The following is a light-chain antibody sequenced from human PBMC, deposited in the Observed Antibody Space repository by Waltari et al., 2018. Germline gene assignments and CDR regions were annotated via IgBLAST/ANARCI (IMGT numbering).Light chain of an antibody. Sequence: DIVMTQSPDSLAVSLVERATINCKSSQSVLYSPNHKNFLTWYQQKPGQPPKLLIYWASTRESGVPDRFSGSGSGTDFTLTISSLQAADVAVYYCQQYYSTPLTFGGGTKVEIK. CDR3: QQYYSTPLT. CDR2: WAS. V-gene: IGKV4-1*01. J-gene: IGKJ4*01. CDR1: QSVLYSPNHKNF.